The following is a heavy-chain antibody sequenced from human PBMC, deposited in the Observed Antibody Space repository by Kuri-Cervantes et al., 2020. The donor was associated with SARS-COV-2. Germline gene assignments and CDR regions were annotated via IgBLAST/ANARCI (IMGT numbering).Heavy chain of an antibody. Sequence: SVKVSCKASGGTFSSYAISWVRQAPGQGLEWMGGIIPIFGTANYAQKFQGRITITANESTSTAYMELSSLRSEDTAVYYCARGIRAPLYSSGWYSNWGQGTLVTVSS. D-gene: IGHD6-19*01. CDR2: IIPIFGTA. CDR1: GGTFSSYA. V-gene: IGHV1-69*13. CDR3: ARGIRAPLYSSGWYSN. J-gene: IGHJ4*02.